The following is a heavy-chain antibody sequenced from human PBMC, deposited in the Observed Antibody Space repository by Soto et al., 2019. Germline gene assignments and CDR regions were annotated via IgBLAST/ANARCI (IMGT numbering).Heavy chain of an antibody. CDR1: GYTFTRYG. CDR2: ISAYNGNT. Sequence: ASVKVSCKASGYTFTRYGISWVRQAPGQGLEWMGWISAYNGNTNYAQKLQGRVTMTTDTSTSTAYMELRSLRSDDTAVYYCARGKDDILTGYFDYWGQGTLVTVSS. CDR3: ARGKDDILTGYFDY. D-gene: IGHD3-9*01. V-gene: IGHV1-18*01. J-gene: IGHJ4*02.